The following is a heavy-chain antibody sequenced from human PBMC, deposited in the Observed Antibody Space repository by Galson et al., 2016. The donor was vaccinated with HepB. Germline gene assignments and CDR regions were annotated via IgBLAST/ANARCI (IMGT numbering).Heavy chain of an antibody. CDR3: AKGGYSGSGGYDHVF. J-gene: IGHJ4*02. D-gene: IGHD3-10*01. V-gene: IGHV3-23*01. CDR2: LDGRGYST. Sequence: SLRLSCAASGFTFSSYAMSWVRQAPGKGLEWVSSLDGRGYSTYYADSVKGRFTLSRDNSKNTLYLRMSSLRAEDTAVYYCAKGGYSGSGGYDHVFWGQGTLVTVSS. CDR1: GFTFSSYA.